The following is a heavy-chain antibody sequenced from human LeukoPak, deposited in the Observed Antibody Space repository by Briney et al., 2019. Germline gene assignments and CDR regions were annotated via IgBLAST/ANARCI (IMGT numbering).Heavy chain of an antibody. CDR3: ARKNYGSGSYYNFHYYYYMDV. V-gene: IGHV1-8*03. Sequence: ASVKVSCKASGYTFTGYYMHWVRQAPGQGLEWMGWMNPNSGNTGYAQKFQGRVTITRNTSISTAYMELSSLRSEDTAVYYCARKNYGSGSYYNFHYYYYMDVWGKGTTVTISS. CDR1: GYTFTGYY. D-gene: IGHD3-10*01. J-gene: IGHJ6*03. CDR2: MNPNSGNT.